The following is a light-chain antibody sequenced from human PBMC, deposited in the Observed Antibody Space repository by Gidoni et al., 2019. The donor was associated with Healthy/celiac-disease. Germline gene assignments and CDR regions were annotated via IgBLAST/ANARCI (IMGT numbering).Light chain of an antibody. V-gene: IGKV3-20*01. CDR3: QQYGSSPVT. CDR2: AAS. Sequence: EIVLTQSPGTLSLSPGERATLSCRASQSVSSSYLAWYQQKPGQAPRLLIYAASSRATGIPDRFSGSGSGTDLTLTISRLEPEDLAVYYCQQYGSSPVTFGQGTKVEIK. CDR1: QSVSSSY. J-gene: IGKJ1*01.